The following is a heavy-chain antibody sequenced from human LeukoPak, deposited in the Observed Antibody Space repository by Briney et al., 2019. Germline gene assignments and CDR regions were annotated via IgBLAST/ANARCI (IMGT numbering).Heavy chain of an antibody. Sequence: GGSLRLSCTASGFTFGDYAMSWVRQAPGKGLEWVGFIRSKAYGGTTEYAASVKGRFTISRDASKSIAYLQMNSLKTEDTAVYYCTRSSAYCSSTSCYVLDYWGQGTLVTVSS. CDR1: GFTFGDYA. J-gene: IGHJ4*02. D-gene: IGHD2-2*01. V-gene: IGHV3-49*04. CDR2: IRSKAYGGTT. CDR3: TRSSAYCSSTSCYVLDY.